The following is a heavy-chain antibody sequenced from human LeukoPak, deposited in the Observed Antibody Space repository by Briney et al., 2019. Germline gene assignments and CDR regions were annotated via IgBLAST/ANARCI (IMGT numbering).Heavy chain of an antibody. V-gene: IGHV1-69*05. J-gene: IGHJ4*02. CDR2: SIPIFGTA. CDR3: ATLTPWSGDDGGDLDY. CDR1: GGTFSSYA. Sequence: ASVKVSCKASGGTFSSYAISWVRQAPGQGLEWMGGSIPIFGTANYAQKFQGRVTINTDESTSTAYMELSSLRSEDTAVYYCATLTPWSGDDGGDLDYWGQGTLVTVSS. D-gene: IGHD3-3*01.